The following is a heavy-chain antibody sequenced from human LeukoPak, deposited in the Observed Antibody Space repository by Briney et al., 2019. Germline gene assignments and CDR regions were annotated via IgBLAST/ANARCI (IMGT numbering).Heavy chain of an antibody. CDR1: GFTFSSSA. CDR2: ISYDGSNK. D-gene: IGHD5-18*01. V-gene: IGHV3-30-3*01. CDR3: ARAPDTAMATGFDY. J-gene: IGHJ4*02. Sequence: PGGSLRLSCAASGFTFSSSAMHWVRQAPGKGLEWVAVISYDGSNKYYADSVKGRFTISRDNSKNTLYLQMNSLRAEDTAVYYCARAPDTAMATGFDYWGQGTLVTVSS.